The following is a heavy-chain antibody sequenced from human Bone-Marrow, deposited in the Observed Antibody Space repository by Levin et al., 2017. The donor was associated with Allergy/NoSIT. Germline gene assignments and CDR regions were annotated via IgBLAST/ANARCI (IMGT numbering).Heavy chain of an antibody. V-gene: IGHV4-31*03. CDR3: ARENGVRGVDPYNWFDP. J-gene: IGHJ5*02. CDR1: GGSITSGSYY. Sequence: SQTLSLTCNVSGGSITSGSYYWTWNRLHPEKGLEWIGYIDYTGYNNYNPSLESRIAISVDTSKNQFSLKMTDVTAADTALYFCARENGVRGVDPYNWFDPWGQGTRVTVSS. D-gene: IGHD3-10*01. CDR2: IDYTGYN.